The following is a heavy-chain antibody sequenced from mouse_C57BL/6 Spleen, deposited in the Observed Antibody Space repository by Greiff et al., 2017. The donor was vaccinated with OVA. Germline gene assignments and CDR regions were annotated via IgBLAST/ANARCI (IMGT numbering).Heavy chain of an antibody. CDR2: INPNYGTT. Sequence: EVKLMESGPELVKPGASVKISCKASGYSFTDYNMNWVKQSTGKSLEWIGVINPNYGTTSYNQKFKGKATLTVDQSSSTAYMQLNSLTSEDSAVYYCARSRELGRVYYFDYWGQGTTLTVSS. CDR3: ARSRELGRVYYFDY. V-gene: IGHV1-39*01. D-gene: IGHD4-1*01. CDR1: GYSFTDYN. J-gene: IGHJ2*01.